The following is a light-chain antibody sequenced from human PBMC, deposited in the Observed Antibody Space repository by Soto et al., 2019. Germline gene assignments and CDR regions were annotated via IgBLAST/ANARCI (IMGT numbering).Light chain of an antibody. Sequence: QSALTQPASVSGSPGQSIAISCTGTSSDVGGYKYVSWHQQHPGKAPKLMIYDVSNRPSGVSDRFSGFKSGNTAAQTISGLQADDEADYYCTSYTSSSPDVFGTGTKLAVL. V-gene: IGLV2-14*01. CDR2: DVS. CDR1: SSDVGGYKY. CDR3: TSYTSSSPDV. J-gene: IGLJ1*01.